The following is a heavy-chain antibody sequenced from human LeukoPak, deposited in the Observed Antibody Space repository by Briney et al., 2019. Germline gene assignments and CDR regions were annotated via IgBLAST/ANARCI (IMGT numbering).Heavy chain of an antibody. CDR2: IIPIVGTA. J-gene: IGHJ6*02. Sequence: ASVKVSCKASGGTFTSYAISWVRQAPGQGLEWMGGIIPIVGTANYAQKFQGRVTITADESTSTAYMELSSLRSEDTAVYYCARDGGKYSSSSPQVRPPTPQYGMDVWGQGTTVTVSS. D-gene: IGHD6-6*01. CDR3: ARDGGKYSSSSPQVRPPTPQYGMDV. CDR1: GGTFTSYA. V-gene: IGHV1-69*13.